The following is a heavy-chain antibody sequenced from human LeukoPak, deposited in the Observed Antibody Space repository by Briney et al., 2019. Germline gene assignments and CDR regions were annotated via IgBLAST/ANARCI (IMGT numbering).Heavy chain of an antibody. J-gene: IGHJ4*02. D-gene: IGHD2-15*01. CDR3: AKTLVVRAYFDY. Sequence: GGSLRLSCAASGFTFRNYGMHWVRQAPGKGLEWVSFIRYDGSNEYYVESVKGRLIISRDNSKNMLYLQMNSLRAEDTAVYYCAKTLVVRAYFDYWGQGTLVTVSS. V-gene: IGHV3-30*02. CDR2: IRYDGSNE. CDR1: GFTFRNYG.